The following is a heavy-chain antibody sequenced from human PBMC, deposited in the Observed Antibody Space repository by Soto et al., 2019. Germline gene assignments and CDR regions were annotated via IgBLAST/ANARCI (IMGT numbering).Heavy chain of an antibody. CDR2: IYYSGST. Sequence: PSETLSLTCTVSGGSISSSSYYWGWIRQPPGKGLEWIGSIYYSGSTYYNPSLKRRVTISVNTSKNKFSLKLSSETAAVTAVYYCARHWIYYDFWSGYPRWFDPWGQGTLVT. V-gene: IGHV4-39*01. J-gene: IGHJ5*02. D-gene: IGHD3-3*01. CDR3: ARHWIYYDFWSGYPRWFDP. CDR1: GGSISSSSYY.